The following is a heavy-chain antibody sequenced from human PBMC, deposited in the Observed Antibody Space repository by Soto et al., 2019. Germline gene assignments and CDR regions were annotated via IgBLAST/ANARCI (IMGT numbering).Heavy chain of an antibody. CDR1: GGTFSSYA. CDR2: IIPIFGTA. CDR3: AREVYVSPSSKYYFDY. D-gene: IGHD3-16*01. J-gene: IGHJ4*02. Sequence: SVKVSCKGSGGTFSSYAISWVRQAPGQGLEWMGGIIPIFGTANYAQKFQGRVTITADESTSTAYMELSSLRSEDTAVYYCAREVYVSPSSKYYFDYWGQGTLVTVSS. V-gene: IGHV1-69*13.